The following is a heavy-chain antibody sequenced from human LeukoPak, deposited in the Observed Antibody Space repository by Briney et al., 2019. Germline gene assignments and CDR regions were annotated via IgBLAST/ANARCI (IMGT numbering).Heavy chain of an antibody. CDR3: ARVPLGVYYYDSSGYYYFDY. CDR2: INPKSGGS. CDR1: GYTFTGYY. V-gene: IGHV1-2*02. Sequence: ASVTVSCKASGYTFTGYYMHWVRQAPGQGLEWMGWINPKSGGSDYAQKFQGRLTMTRDTSISTAYMELSRLRSDDTAVYYCARVPLGVYYYDSSGYYYFDYWGQGTLVTVSS. J-gene: IGHJ4*02. D-gene: IGHD3-22*01.